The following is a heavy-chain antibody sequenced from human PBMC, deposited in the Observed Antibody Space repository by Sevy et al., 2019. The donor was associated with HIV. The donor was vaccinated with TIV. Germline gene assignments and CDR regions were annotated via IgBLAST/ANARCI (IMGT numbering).Heavy chain of an antibody. Sequence: ASVKVSCKASGYIFTDYYIHWVRQAPGQGLEWMAWINSDSGVTNYAQRFQGEVTVTRDTSLNTAYLDLSRLKSNDTAIYFCSRLTTKPTSDLDGMDVWGQGTTVTVSS. D-gene: IGHD4-17*01. CDR1: GYIFTDYY. CDR3: SRLTTKPTSDLDGMDV. CDR2: INSDSGVT. V-gene: IGHV1-2*02. J-gene: IGHJ6*02.